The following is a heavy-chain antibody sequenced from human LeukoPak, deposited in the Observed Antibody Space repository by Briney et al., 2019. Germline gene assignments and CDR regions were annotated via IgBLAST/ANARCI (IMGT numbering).Heavy chain of an antibody. CDR1: GFTFSGHS. D-gene: IGHD6-25*01. J-gene: IGHJ4*02. V-gene: IGHV3-48*02. CDR2: ISPSSDAI. Sequence: GGSLRLSCAASGFTFSGHSMNWVRQAPGKGLEWVSYISPSSDAIQYADSVKGRFTISRDNAKNSLYLQMSSLRDEDTAVYYCARAAYGSGPDYWGQGTLVTVSS. CDR3: ARAAYGSGPDY.